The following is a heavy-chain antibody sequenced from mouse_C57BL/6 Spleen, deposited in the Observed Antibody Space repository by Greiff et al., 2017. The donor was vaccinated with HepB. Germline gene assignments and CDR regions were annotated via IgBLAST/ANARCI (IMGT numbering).Heavy chain of an antibody. Sequence: VQLQQSGAELVKPGASVKLSCTASGFNIKDYYMHWVKQRTEQGLEWIGRIVPEDSETKYAPKFQGKATITADTASNTAYLQLSSLTSEDTAVYYCARNYYDYDLRYYAMDYWGQGTSVTVSS. J-gene: IGHJ4*01. CDR1: GFNIKDYY. V-gene: IGHV14-2*01. CDR3: ARNYYDYDLRYYAMDY. D-gene: IGHD2-4*01. CDR2: IVPEDSET.